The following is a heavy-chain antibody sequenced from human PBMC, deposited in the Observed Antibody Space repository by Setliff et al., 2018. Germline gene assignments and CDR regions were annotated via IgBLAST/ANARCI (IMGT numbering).Heavy chain of an antibody. Sequence: SETLSLTCTVSGGSVSPYFWSWIRQPPGKGLQWIGYIYHNGNTNFNPSLKSRVNMSIDTSKNQFALNLKSVTAADTAVYYCARHRTAYSYGLDVWGQGTTVTVSS. CDR1: GGSVSPYF. CDR3: ARHRTAYSYGLDV. V-gene: IGHV4-59*02. J-gene: IGHJ6*02. D-gene: IGHD5-18*01. CDR2: IYHNGNT.